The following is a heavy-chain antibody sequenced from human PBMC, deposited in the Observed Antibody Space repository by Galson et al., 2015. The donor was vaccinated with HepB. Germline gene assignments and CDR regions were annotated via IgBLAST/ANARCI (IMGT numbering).Heavy chain of an antibody. D-gene: IGHD1-26*01. CDR1: GFTFSSYS. V-gene: IGHV3-21*01. CDR3: ARDWADSGSYYPYYYYYGMDV. J-gene: IGHJ6*02. Sequence: SLRLSCAASGFTFSSYSMNWVRQAPGKGLEWVSSISSSSSYIYYADSVKGRFTISRDNAKNSLYLQMNSLRAEDTAVYYCARDWADSGSYYPYYYYYGMDVWGQGTTVTVSS. CDR2: ISSSSSYI.